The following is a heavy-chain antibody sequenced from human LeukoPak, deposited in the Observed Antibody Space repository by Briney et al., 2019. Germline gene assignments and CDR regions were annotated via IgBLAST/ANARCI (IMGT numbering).Heavy chain of an antibody. J-gene: IGHJ6*03. CDR1: GFTFSSYS. CDR3: AKGGRSYYYYYMDV. V-gene: IGHV3-21*04. Sequence: GGSLRLSCAASGFTFSSYSMNWVRQAPGKGLEWVSSISSSSSYIYYADLVKGRFTISRDNSKNTLYLQMNSLRAEDTAVYYCAKGGRSYYYYYMDVWGKGTTVTVSS. CDR2: ISSSSSYI.